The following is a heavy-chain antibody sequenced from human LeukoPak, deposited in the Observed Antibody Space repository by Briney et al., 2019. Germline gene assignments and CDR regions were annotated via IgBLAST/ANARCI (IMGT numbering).Heavy chain of an antibody. V-gene: IGHV4-30-4*08. CDR3: ARAPPGVAFDI. Sequence: PSQTLSLTCTVSGGSISSGDYYWSWIRQPPGKGLEWTGYIYYSGSTYYNPSLKSRVTISVDTSKNQFSLKLSSVTAADTAVYYCARAPPGVAFDIWGQGTMVTVSS. CDR2: IYYSGST. J-gene: IGHJ3*02. CDR1: GGSISSGDYY. D-gene: IGHD2-8*01.